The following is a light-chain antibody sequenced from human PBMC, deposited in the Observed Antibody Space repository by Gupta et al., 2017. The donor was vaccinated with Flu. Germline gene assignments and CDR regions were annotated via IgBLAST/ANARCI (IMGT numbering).Light chain of an antibody. V-gene: IGLV1-40*01. CDR1: SSNIGASFL. Sequence: SVLTQPPSVPGAPRQRVTISCTGSSSNIGASFLVHWYLQLPGTAPNLLIFDTNPRPSGVPARFSGSKSGTSASLATTGLQAEEEADYYCQSYATTLSGWVFGGGTKLTVL. J-gene: IGLJ3*02. CDR3: QSYATTLSGWV. CDR2: DTN.